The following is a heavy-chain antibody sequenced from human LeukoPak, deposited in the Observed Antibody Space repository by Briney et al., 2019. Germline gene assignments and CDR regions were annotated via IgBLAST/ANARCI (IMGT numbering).Heavy chain of an antibody. CDR2: IYYSGST. J-gene: IGHJ6*03. Sequence: PSETLSLTCTVSGGSISSYYWSWIRQPPGKGLEWIGYIYYSGSTNYNPSLKSRVTISVDTSKNQFSLKLSSVTAADTAVYYCARGGDSSSWTSSYYYMDVWGKGTTVTISS. CDR1: GGSISSYY. CDR3: ARGGDSSSWTSSYYYMDV. V-gene: IGHV4-59*01. D-gene: IGHD6-13*01.